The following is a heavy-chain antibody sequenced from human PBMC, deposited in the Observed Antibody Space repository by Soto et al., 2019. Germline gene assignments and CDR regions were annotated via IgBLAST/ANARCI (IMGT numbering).Heavy chain of an antibody. Sequence: SDTLSLTCIVSGGSISSSNYYWGWIRQSPGKGLEWVGSLYYGGDTYYNPSLRSRVTISVDTSKNQFSLKLNSVTAADTAVYYCARTPHCSGGSCFPNWFGPWGQGTLVTVSS. J-gene: IGHJ5*02. CDR3: ARTPHCSGGSCFPNWFGP. CDR1: GGSISSSNYY. CDR2: LYYGGDT. V-gene: IGHV4-39*01. D-gene: IGHD2-15*01.